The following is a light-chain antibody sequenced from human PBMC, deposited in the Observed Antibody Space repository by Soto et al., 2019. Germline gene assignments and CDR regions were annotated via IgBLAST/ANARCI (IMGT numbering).Light chain of an antibody. CDR2: AAS. V-gene: IGKV1-8*01. Sequence: AIRMTQSPSSFSASTGERVTITCRASQGISSYLAWYQQKPGKAPKLLIYAASTLQSGVPSRFSGSGSGTDFTLTISCLQSADFATYYCQQYYSYPRTFGQGTKVEIK. J-gene: IGKJ1*01. CDR1: QGISSY. CDR3: QQYYSYPRT.